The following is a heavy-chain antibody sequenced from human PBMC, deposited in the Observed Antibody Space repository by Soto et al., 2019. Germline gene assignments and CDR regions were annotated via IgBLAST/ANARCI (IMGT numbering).Heavy chain of an antibody. CDR2: INHSGSS. Sequence: SETLSLTCAVYGGSFSGYYWSWIRQPPGKXLEWIGEINHSGSSNYNPSLKSRVTISVDTSKNQFSLKLSSVTAADTAVYYCARSATIFGVVIIQSYYYGMDVWGQGPTVTVSS. D-gene: IGHD3-3*01. J-gene: IGHJ6*02. V-gene: IGHV4-34*01. CDR1: GGSFSGYY. CDR3: ARSATIFGVVIIQSYYYGMDV.